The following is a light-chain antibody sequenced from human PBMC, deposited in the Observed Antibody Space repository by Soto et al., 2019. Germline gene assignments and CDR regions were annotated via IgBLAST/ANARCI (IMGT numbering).Light chain of an antibody. CDR1: QSISSW. CDR3: QQYNSYPYT. V-gene: IGKV1-5*01. Sequence: DIQMTQSPSTLSASVGDRVTITCRASQSISSWLAWYQQKPGKAPKLLIYDASSLESGVPSRFSGSGSGTEFTLTISSLQPDDFATYYCQQYNSYPYTVGQGTKVDIK. CDR2: DAS. J-gene: IGKJ2*01.